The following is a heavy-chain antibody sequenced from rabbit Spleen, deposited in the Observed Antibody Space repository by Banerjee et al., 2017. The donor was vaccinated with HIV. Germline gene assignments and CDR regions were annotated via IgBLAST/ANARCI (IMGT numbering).Heavy chain of an antibody. D-gene: IGHD8-1*01. CDR2: IYVGSSGST. J-gene: IGHJ4*01. Sequence: VESRGGLVTPGASLTLTCTASGFSFSSSYYMCWVRQAPGKGLEWIACIYVGSSGSTYYASWAKGRFTISKTSSTTVTLRMTSLTAADTATYFCVRVGSSDVTYFNLWGPGTLVTVS. V-gene: IGHV1S40*01. CDR3: VRVGSSDVTYFNL. CDR1: GFSFSSSYY.